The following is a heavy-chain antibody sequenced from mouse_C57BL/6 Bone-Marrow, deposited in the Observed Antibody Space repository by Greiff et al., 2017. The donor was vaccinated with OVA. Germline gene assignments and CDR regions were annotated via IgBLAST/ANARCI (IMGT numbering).Heavy chain of an antibody. V-gene: IGHV5-2*01. Sequence: EVKLMESGGGLVQPGESLKLSCESNEYEFPSHDMSWVRKTPEKRLELVAAINSDGGSTYYPDTMERRFIISRDNTKKTLYLQMSSLRSEDTALYYCARHGNYYGSSYDWYFDVWGTGTTVTVSS. CDR2: INSDGGST. CDR3: ARHGNYYGSSYDWYFDV. D-gene: IGHD1-1*01. CDR1: EYEFPSHD. J-gene: IGHJ1*03.